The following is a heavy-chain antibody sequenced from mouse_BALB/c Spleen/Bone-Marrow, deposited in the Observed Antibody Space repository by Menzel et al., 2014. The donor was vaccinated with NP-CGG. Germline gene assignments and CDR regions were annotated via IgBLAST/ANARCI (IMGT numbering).Heavy chain of an antibody. V-gene: IGHV14-3*02. CDR2: IDPGNGNT. J-gene: IGHJ1*01. D-gene: IGHD2-4*01. CDR3: ANYDYGWYFDV. CDR1: GFNIKDYY. Sequence: EVQLQQSGAELVRSGASVKLSCTASGFNIKDYYMHWVKQRPEQGLEWIGWIDPGNGNTKYDPKFQGKATITADTSSNTAYLQLSSLTSEDTAVYYCANYDYGWYFDVWGAGTTVTVSS.